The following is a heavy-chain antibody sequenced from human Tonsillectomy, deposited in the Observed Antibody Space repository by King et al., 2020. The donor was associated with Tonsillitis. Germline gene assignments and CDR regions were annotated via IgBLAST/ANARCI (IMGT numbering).Heavy chain of an antibody. Sequence: VQLVESGGGVVQPGTSLRLSCEVSAFTFRTYVFDWVRQAPGKGLAWVAVISYDGKNKVYAESVKGRFTISRNNSKNTLFMQLNSLRPEVTAVYYCAVRRDCSDSNCYNAFYIWGQGTMVTVSS. D-gene: IGHD2-2*02. V-gene: IGHV3-30*04. CDR2: ISYDGKNK. CDR3: AVRRDCSDSNCYNAFYI. CDR1: AFTFRTYV. J-gene: IGHJ3*02.